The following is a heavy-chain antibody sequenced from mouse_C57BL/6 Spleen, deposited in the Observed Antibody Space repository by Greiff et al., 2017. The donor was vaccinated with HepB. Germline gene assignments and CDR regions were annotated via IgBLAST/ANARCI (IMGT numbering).Heavy chain of an antibody. D-gene: IGHD1-1*01. CDR3: AREEIYYGSSYDFDY. CDR2: IYPSDSET. J-gene: IGHJ2*01. Sequence: VQLQQPGAELVRPGSSVKLSCKASGYTFTSYWMDWVKQRPGQGLEWIGNIYPSDSETHYNQKFKDKATLTVDKSSSTAYMQLSSLTSEDSAVYYCAREEIYYGSSYDFDYWGQGTTLTVSS. CDR1: GYTFTSYW. V-gene: IGHV1-61*01.